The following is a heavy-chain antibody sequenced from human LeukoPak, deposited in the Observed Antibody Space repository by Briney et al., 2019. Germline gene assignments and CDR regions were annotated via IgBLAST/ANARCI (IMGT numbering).Heavy chain of an antibody. V-gene: IGHV4-39*01. D-gene: IGHD3-10*01. CDR2: TYYSGST. J-gene: IGHJ5*02. CDR1: GGSISSSSYY. Sequence: PSETLSLTCTDSGGSISSSSYYWGWMRQPPWKGLEWIGSTYYSGSTYYNPSLKSRVTISVDTSKNQFSLKLSSVTAADTAVYYCARHIPLDLWFGDQAPYWFGPWGQGTLVTVSS. CDR3: ARHIPLDLWFGDQAPYWFGP.